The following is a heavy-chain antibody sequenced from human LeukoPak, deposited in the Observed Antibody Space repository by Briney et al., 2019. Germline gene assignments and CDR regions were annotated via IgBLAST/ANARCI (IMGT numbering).Heavy chain of an antibody. CDR2: ISAYNGNT. Sequence: GASVKVSCKASGYTFTSYGISWVRQAPGQGLERMGWISAYNGNTNYAQKLQGRVTMTTDTSTSTAYMELRSLRSDDTAAYYCARAMRMSSWLPNAFDYWGQGTLVTVSS. CDR1: GYTFTSYG. J-gene: IGHJ4*02. CDR3: ARAMRMSSWLPNAFDY. V-gene: IGHV1-18*01. D-gene: IGHD6-13*01.